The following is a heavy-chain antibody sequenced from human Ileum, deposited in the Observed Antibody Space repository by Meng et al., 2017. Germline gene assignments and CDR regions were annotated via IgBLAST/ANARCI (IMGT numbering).Heavy chain of an antibody. D-gene: IGHD5-18*01. Sequence: GESLKISCAASGFTFSSYWMNWVRQTPGKGLMWVSRVSNDESITSYADSVQGRFTISRDNAKNTLYLQMNSLRLEDTAVYYCATDSYTSMPSWGQGTLVTVSS. CDR2: VSNDESIT. V-gene: IGHV3-74*01. J-gene: IGHJ5*02. CDR3: ATDSYTSMPS. CDR1: GFTFSSYW.